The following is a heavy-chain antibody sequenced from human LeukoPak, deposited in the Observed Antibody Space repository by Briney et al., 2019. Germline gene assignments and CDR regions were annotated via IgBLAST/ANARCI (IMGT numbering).Heavy chain of an antibody. V-gene: IGHV4-31*03. D-gene: IGHD2-21*01. Sequence: SETLSLTCTVSGGPISSGGYYWSWIRQHPGKGLEWIGYIYYSGSTYYNPSLKSRVTISVDTSKNQFSLKLNSVTAADTAVYYCASRSPPGETGYFDYWGQGTLVTVSS. CDR2: IYYSGST. J-gene: IGHJ4*02. CDR3: ASRSPPGETGYFDY. CDR1: GGPISSGGYY.